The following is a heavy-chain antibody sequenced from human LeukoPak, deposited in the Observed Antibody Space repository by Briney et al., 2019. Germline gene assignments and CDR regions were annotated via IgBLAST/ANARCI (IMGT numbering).Heavy chain of an antibody. CDR3: ARDSNLEYSSSRGLGR. J-gene: IGHJ4*02. D-gene: IGHD6-6*01. V-gene: IGHV4-4*07. CDR2: IYAGGST. CDR1: GGSISSY. Sequence: SETLSLTCTVSGGSISSYWSWIRQPAGKGLEWIGRIYAGGSTYYNPSLKSRVTMSVDTSKNQFSLRLTTVTAADTAVYYCARDSNLEYSSSRGLGRWGQGTLVTVSS.